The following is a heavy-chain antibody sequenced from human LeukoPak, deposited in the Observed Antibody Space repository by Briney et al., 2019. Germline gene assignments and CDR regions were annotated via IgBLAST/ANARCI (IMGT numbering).Heavy chain of an antibody. CDR3: ATQQWIGTFHY. Sequence: SETLSLTCTVSGGSVTSTNYYWSWIRQPPGEGLQWIGYVSYTGIPTYNPSLKSRVTISLDTSRSQFSLQLSSVTAADTAVYYCATQQWIGTFHYWGQGALVTVSS. CDR2: VSYTGIP. D-gene: IGHD3-10*01. J-gene: IGHJ4*02. CDR1: GGSVTSTNYY. V-gene: IGHV4-61*01.